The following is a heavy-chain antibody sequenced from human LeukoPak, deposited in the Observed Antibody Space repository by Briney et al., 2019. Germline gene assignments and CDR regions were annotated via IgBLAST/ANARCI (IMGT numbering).Heavy chain of an antibody. J-gene: IGHJ3*02. CDR2: IIPIFGTA. CDR3: AREGYCSGGSCYPGAFDI. D-gene: IGHD2-15*01. CDR1: GGTFSSYV. Sequence: SVKVSCKASGGTFSSYVISWVRQAPGQGLEWMGRIIPIFGTANYAQKFQGRVTITTDESTSTAYMELSSLRSEDTAVYYCAREGYCSGGSCYPGAFDIWGQGTMVTVSS. V-gene: IGHV1-69*05.